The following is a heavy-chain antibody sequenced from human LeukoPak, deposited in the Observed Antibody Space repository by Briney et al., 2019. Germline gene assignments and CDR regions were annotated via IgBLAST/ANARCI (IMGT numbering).Heavy chain of an antibody. D-gene: IGHD6-13*01. J-gene: IGHJ5*02. V-gene: IGHV5-10-1*01. CDR1: GYSFTSYW. CDR3: ARLIAVADNWFDP. CDR2: IDPADSYT. Sequence: PGESLKISCKGSGYSFTSYWIGWVRQMPGKGLEWMGRIDPADSYTNYSPSFQGHVTISADKSIGTAYLQWSSLKASDTAMYYCARLIAVADNWFDPWGQGTLVTVSS.